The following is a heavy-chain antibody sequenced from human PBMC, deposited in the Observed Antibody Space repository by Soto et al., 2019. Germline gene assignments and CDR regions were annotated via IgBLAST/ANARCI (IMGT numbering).Heavy chain of an antibody. CDR1: GYSFTSYG. Sequence: QVQLVQSGAEVKKPGASVKVSCKASGYSFTSYGISWVRQAPGQGLEWMGWISAYNGNTNYAQKLQGRVTTTTDTSTSTASMELSSLRSADTAVYYCARDNGLGESAVWGQGTTVTVSS. J-gene: IGHJ6*02. CDR2: ISAYNGNT. V-gene: IGHV1-18*01. D-gene: IGHD3-10*01. CDR3: ARDNGLGESAV.